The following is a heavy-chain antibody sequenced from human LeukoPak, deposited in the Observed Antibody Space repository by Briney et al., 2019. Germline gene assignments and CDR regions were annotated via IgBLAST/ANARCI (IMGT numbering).Heavy chain of an antibody. CDR3: ARDLGGYCSGGSCYGETTTFYYYGMDV. J-gene: IGHJ6*02. CDR1: GYTFTSYA. D-gene: IGHD2-15*01. V-gene: IGHV1-3*01. Sequence: GASVKVSCKASGYTFTSYAMHWVRQAPGQRLEWMGWTNAGNGNTKYSQKFQGRVTITRDTSASTAYMELSSLRSEDTAVYYCARDLGGYCSGGSCYGETTTFYYYGMDVWGQGTTVTVSS. CDR2: TNAGNGNT.